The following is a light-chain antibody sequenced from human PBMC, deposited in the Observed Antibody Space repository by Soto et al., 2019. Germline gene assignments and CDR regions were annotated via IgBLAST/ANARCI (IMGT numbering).Light chain of an antibody. CDR2: GAS. CDR3: QQYGSAPRT. CDR1: QSVSSNY. Sequence: EIVLTQSPGTLSLSPGERATLSCRASQSVSSNYLAWYQQKPGQAPRLLIYGASSRATGIPDRFSGSGSGTDLPRTISRLEPGDFAVYYCQQYGSAPRTFGQGTKVEI. J-gene: IGKJ1*01. V-gene: IGKV3-20*01.